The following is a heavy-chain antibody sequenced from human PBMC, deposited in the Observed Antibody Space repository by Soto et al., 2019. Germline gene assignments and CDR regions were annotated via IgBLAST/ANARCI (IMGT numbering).Heavy chain of an antibody. J-gene: IGHJ4*02. CDR1: GFPFTGYA. CDR2: ISVHGYAT. Sequence: GSLRLSCAASGFPFTGYAMSWVRQAPGKGLEWVSAISVHGYATFYADSVKGRFTITRDNSKNTLYLHMNSLRAEDTALYYCANSRVSMVRGLIIIPNYWGQGTLVTVSS. CDR3: ANSRVSMVRGLIIIPNY. V-gene: IGHV3-23*01. D-gene: IGHD3-10*01.